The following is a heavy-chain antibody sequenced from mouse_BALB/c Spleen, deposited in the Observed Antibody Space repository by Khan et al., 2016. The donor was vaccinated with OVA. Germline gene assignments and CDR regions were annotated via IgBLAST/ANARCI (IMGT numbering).Heavy chain of an antibody. D-gene: IGHD1-3*01. CDR1: GFNIKDTY. CDR2: IDPANGTT. J-gene: IGHJ2*01. Sequence: VRLQQSGAELVKPGASVKLSCTASGFNIKDTYMHWVKQRPEQGLEWIGRIDPANGTTKYDPKFQGKDTIPADTSSNRAYLQLSSLTSKDTTVYYCARIKAWGQGTTLTVSS. V-gene: IGHV14-3*02. CDR3: ARIKA.